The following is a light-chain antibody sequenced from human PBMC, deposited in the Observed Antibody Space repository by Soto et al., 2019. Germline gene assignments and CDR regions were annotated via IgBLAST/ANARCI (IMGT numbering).Light chain of an antibody. Sequence: QSALTQPRSVSGSPGQSVTISCTGTSSDVGGYSYVSWYQQHPGKAPKVMIYDVSKRPSGVPDRFSGSKSGNTASLTISGLQADDEADYDCCSYVGSYTFVLGSGTKVTVL. J-gene: IGLJ1*01. CDR2: DVS. CDR1: SSDVGGYSY. V-gene: IGLV2-11*01. CDR3: CSYVGSYTFV.